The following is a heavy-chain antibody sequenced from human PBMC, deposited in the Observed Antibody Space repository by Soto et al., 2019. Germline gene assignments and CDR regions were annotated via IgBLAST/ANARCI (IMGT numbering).Heavy chain of an antibody. CDR3: ARDLSDSSGYLDY. V-gene: IGHV4-59*01. Sequence: QVQLQESGPGLVKPSETLSLTCTVSGGSISSYYWSWIRQPPGKGLEWIGYIYYSGSTNYNPSLKSRVTISVDTSKNQFSLKLSSVTAADTAVYYCARDLSDSSGYLDYWGQGTLVTVSS. J-gene: IGHJ4*02. D-gene: IGHD3-22*01. CDR2: IYYSGST. CDR1: GGSISSYY.